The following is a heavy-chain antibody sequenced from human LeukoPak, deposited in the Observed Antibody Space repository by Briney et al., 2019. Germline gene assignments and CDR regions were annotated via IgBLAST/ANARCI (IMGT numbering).Heavy chain of an antibody. Sequence: PVASVKVSCKASGYIFTGYYMHWVRQAPGQGLEWMGWINPNSGDADYTQKFQGRVTMTRDTSISTAYMELSRLRSDDTAVYYCARGPVWWWLRGGYYFDYWGQGTLVTVSS. J-gene: IGHJ4*02. CDR1: GYIFTGYY. CDR2: INPNSGDA. V-gene: IGHV1-2*02. D-gene: IGHD2-8*02. CDR3: ARGPVWWWLRGGYYFDY.